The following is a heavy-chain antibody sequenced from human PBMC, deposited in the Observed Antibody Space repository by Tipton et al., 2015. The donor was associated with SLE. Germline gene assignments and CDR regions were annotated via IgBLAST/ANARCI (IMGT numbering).Heavy chain of an antibody. D-gene: IGHD3-10*01. CDR2: INWSGRST. J-gene: IGHJ4*02. CDR3: AKDRTTIIRGVFDY. Sequence: SLRLSCAASGFIFDDYAMSWVRQAPGKGLEWVSGINWSGRSTAYADSVKGRFTISRDNAKNSLDLEISSLTDEDTAFYFCAKDRTTIIRGVFDYWGQGTLVTVSS. V-gene: IGHV3-20*04. CDR1: GFIFDDYA.